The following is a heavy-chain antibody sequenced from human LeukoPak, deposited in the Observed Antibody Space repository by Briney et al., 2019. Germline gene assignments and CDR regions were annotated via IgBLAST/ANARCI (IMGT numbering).Heavy chain of an antibody. V-gene: IGHV1-69*13. CDR3: ARSSLGPAAFDI. CDR1: GGTFSSYA. Sequence: GASVKVSCKASGGTFSSYAISWVRQAPGQGLEWMGGIIPIFGTANYAQKFQGRVTITADESTSTAYMELSSLRSEGTAVYYCARSSLGPAAFDIWGQGTMVTVSS. CDR2: IIPIFGTA. J-gene: IGHJ3*02. D-gene: IGHD2-2*01.